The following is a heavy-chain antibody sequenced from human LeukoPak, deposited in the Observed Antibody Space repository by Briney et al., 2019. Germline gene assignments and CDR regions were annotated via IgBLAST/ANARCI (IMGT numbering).Heavy chain of an antibody. V-gene: IGHV4-39*01. CDR2: IYSSGST. Sequence: SETLSLTCAVSGGAISSSNWWSWVRQPPGKGLEWIGSIYSSGSTYYNPSLKSRVTISVDTSKNQFSLKLTSVTAADTAVYYCARHYGPWGQGTLVTVSS. J-gene: IGHJ5*02. CDR3: ARHYGP. CDR1: GGAISSSNW. D-gene: IGHD3-16*01.